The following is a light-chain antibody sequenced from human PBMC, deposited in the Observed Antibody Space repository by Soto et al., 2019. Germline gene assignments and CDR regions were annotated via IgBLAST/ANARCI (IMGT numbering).Light chain of an antibody. V-gene: IGLV1-40*01. CDR3: QSYDSSLSGWV. J-gene: IGLJ3*02. CDR2: GNS. CDR1: SSNIGAGYD. Sequence: QSVLTQPPSVSGAPGQRVTISCTGSSSNIGAGYDVYWYQQLPGTAPKLLIYGNSNRPSGVPDRFSGSKSGTSASLAITGLQAEDEADYYCQSYDSSLSGWVFGGGTKLPVL.